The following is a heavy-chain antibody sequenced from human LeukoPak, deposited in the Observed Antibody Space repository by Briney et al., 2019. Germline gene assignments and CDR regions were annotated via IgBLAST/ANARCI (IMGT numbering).Heavy chain of an antibody. J-gene: IGHJ6*02. CDR2: IYYNGNA. CDR1: DGSINSYY. Sequence: SETLSLTCSVSDGSINSYYWNWIRRPPGKGLEWIGYIYYNGNANYSPSLKSRVTISVDTSKNLFSLKVSSVTAADTAVYYCARGRSNYYGMDVWGQGTTVTVSS. D-gene: IGHD1-26*01. CDR3: ARGRSNYYGMDV. V-gene: IGHV4-59*01.